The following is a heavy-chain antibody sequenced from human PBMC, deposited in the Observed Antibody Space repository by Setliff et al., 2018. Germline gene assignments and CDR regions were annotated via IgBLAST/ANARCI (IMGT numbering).Heavy chain of an antibody. CDR3: ARHGLQFLEWLSAFDY. J-gene: IGHJ4*02. CDR1: GYSISSGYY. D-gene: IGHD3-3*01. CDR2: IYHSGST. V-gene: IGHV4-38-2*01. Sequence: PSETLSLTCAVSGYSISSGYYWGWIRQPPGKGLEWIGNIYHSGSTYCNPSLKSRVTISVDTSKNQFSLKLTSVTAADTAVYYCARHGLQFLEWLSAFDYWGQGTLVTVSS.